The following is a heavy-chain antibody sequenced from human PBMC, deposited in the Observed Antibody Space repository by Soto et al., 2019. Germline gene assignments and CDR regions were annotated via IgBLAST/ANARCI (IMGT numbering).Heavy chain of an antibody. CDR3: AHQSALIAAANIPFDY. Sequence: QITLKESGPTLVKPTQTLTLTCTFSGFSLSTSGVGVGWIRQSPGKALEWLAFIYWDDDKRYSPSLKSRLTITQDTSNNQVVHTMTNMDPVDTATYYCAHQSALIAAANIPFDYWGQGTLVTVSP. D-gene: IGHD6-13*01. J-gene: IGHJ4*02. CDR1: GFSLSTSGVG. V-gene: IGHV2-5*02. CDR2: IYWDDDK.